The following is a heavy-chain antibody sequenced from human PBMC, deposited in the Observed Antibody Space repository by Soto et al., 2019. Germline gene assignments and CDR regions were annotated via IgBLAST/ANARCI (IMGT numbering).Heavy chain of an antibody. V-gene: IGHV4-4*07. D-gene: IGHD1-1*01. CDR2: IYATGTT. Sequence: SETLSLTRTVSGASISGFYWSWIRKSAGKGLEWIGRIYATGTTDYNPSLKSRVMMSVDTSKKQFSLKLRSVTAADTAVYYCVRDGTKTLRDWFDPWGQGISVTVSS. CDR3: VRDGTKTLRDWFDP. J-gene: IGHJ5*02. CDR1: GASISGFY.